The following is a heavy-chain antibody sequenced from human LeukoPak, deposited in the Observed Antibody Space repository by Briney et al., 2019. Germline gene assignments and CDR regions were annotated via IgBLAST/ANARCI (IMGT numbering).Heavy chain of an antibody. Sequence: PSETLSHTCIVSGGSIGSFYWGWIRQPAGKGLEWIGHIYTTGRTSYSGSTYYNPSLRSRVTMSVDTPKNQFSLKLRSVTAADTAVYYCARDPLGYCSGGSCYPRGMDVWGLGTTVTVSS. J-gene: IGHJ6*02. CDR2: IYTTGRTSYSGST. CDR3: ARDPLGYCSGGSCYPRGMDV. V-gene: IGHV4-4*07. D-gene: IGHD2-15*01. CDR1: GGSIGSFY.